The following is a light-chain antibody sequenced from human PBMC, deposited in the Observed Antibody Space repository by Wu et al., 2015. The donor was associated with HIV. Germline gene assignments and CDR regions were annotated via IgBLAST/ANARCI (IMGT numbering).Light chain of an antibody. CDR1: QSISSF. CDR3: QQTYNTPKT. V-gene: IGKV1-39*01. CDR2: ASS. Sequence: DIQMTQSPSSLSASVGDRVTITCRASQSISSFLHWYQQKPGAAPKLLIYASSSLQGGVPSRFSGSGSGTEFTLTISSLQPEDFATYYCQQTYNTPKTFGQGTKVEI. J-gene: IGKJ1*01.